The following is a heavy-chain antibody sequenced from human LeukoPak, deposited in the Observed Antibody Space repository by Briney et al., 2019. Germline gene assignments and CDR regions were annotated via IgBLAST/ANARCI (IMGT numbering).Heavy chain of an antibody. CDR1: GYTLTELS. J-gene: IGHJ4*02. Sequence: ASVKVSCKVSGYTLTELSMHWVRQAPGKGLEWMGGFDPEDGETIYAQEFQGRVTMTEDTSTDTAYMELGSLRSEDTAVYYCATAIWSIRGVPRGYFDYWGQGTLVTVSS. CDR3: ATAIWSIRGVPRGYFDY. V-gene: IGHV1-24*01. D-gene: IGHD3-10*01. CDR2: FDPEDGET.